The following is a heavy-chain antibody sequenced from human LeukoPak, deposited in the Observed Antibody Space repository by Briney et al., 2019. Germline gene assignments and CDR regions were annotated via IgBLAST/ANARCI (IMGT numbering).Heavy chain of an antibody. CDR1: GYTFTSYG. CDR3: ANSHDFWSGYYSLTRFDY. V-gene: IGHV1-18*01. Sequence: GASVKVSCKASGYTFTSYGISWVRQAPGQGLEWMGWISAYNGNTNYAQKLQGRVTMTTDTSTSTAYMELRSLRSDDTAVYYCANSHDFWSGYYSLTRFDYWGQGTLVTVSS. CDR2: ISAYNGNT. D-gene: IGHD3-3*01. J-gene: IGHJ4*02.